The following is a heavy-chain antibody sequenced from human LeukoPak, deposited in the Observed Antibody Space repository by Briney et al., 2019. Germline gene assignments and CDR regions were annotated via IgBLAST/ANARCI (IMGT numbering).Heavy chain of an antibody. D-gene: IGHD1-14*01. CDR2: IYHSGST. CDR1: GYSISSGYH. Sequence: SETLSLTCTVSGYSISSGYHWGWIRQPPGKGLEWIGSIYHSGSTYYNPSLKSRVTISVDTSKNQFSLKLSSVTAADTAVYYCARDPGPDWWYFDYWGQGTLVTVSS. V-gene: IGHV4-38-2*02. CDR3: ARDPGPDWWYFDY. J-gene: IGHJ4*02.